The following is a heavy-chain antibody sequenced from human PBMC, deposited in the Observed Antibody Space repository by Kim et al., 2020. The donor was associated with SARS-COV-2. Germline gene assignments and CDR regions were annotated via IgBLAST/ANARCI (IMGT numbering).Heavy chain of an antibody. CDR2: ISGSGGST. CDR3: AKDPRSSSDDVLIDY. Sequence: LSLTCAASGFTFSSYAMSWVRQAPGKGLEWVSAISGSGGSTYYADSLKGRFTISRDNSKNTLYLQMNSLRAEDTAVYYCAKDPRSSSDDVLIDYWGQGTLVTVSS. CDR1: GFTFSSYA. D-gene: IGHD6-13*01. J-gene: IGHJ4*02. V-gene: IGHV3-23*01.